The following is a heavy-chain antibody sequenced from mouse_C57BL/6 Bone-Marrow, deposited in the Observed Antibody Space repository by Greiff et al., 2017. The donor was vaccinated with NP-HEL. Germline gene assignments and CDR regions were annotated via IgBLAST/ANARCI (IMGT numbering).Heavy chain of an antibody. CDR3: ARGNYGNYLAWFAY. J-gene: IGHJ3*01. CDR2: INPSTGGT. V-gene: IGHV1-42*01. D-gene: IGHD2-1*01. CDR1: GYSFTGYY. Sequence: EVQLQQSGPELVKPGASVKISCKASGYSFTGYYMNWVKQSPEKSLEWIGEINPSTGGTTYNQKFKAKATLTVDKSSSTAYMQLKSLTSEDSAVYYCARGNYGNYLAWFAYWGQGTLVTVSA.